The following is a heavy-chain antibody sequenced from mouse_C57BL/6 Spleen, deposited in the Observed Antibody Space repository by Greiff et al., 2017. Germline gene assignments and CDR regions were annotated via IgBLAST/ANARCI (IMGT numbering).Heavy chain of an antibody. CDR1: GYAFSSSW. Sequence: QVQLQQSGPELVKPGASVKISCKASGYAFSSSWMNWVKQRPGKGLEWIGRIYPGDGDTNYNGKFKGKATLTADKSSSTAYMQLSSLTSEDSAVYFCARDGFEGWFAYWGQGTLVTVSA. J-gene: IGHJ3*01. V-gene: IGHV1-82*01. CDR2: IYPGDGDT. CDR3: ARDGFEGWFAY.